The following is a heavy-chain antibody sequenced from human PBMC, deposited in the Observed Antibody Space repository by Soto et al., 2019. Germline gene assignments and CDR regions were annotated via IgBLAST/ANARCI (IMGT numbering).Heavy chain of an antibody. CDR1: GASISSYY. D-gene: IGHD6-6*01. CDR3: ARDAGQLGLDY. Sequence: PSETLSLTCTVSGASISSYYWSWIRQPPGKGLEWIGYIYYSGSTNYNPSLKSRVTISVDTSKNQFSLKLSSVTAADTAVYYCARDAGQLGLDYWGQGTLVTVS. CDR2: IYYSGST. J-gene: IGHJ4*02. V-gene: IGHV4-59*01.